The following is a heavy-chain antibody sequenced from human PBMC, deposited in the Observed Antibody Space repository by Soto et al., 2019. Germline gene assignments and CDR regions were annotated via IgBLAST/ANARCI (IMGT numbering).Heavy chain of an antibody. J-gene: IGHJ4*02. CDR2: IYRTGSP. D-gene: IGHD1-7*01. CDR3: ASRDPGTSVDY. Sequence: SSETLSLTCAVSGGSFTSNNWWTWVRQPPGQGLEWIGEIYRTGSPNYNPSLKSRVTISLDKSENQSSLKVTSLTAADTAVYYCASRDPGTSVDYWGQGTLVTVSS. V-gene: IGHV4-4*02. CDR1: GGSFTSNNW.